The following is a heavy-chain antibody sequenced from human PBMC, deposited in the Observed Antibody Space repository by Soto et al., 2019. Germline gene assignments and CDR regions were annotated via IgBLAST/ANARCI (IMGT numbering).Heavy chain of an antibody. CDR3: AKDNCISTSCYRLYNWFDP. J-gene: IGHJ5*02. CDR1: GFTFSSYG. Sequence: QVQLVESGGGVVQPGRSLRLSCAASGFTFSSYGMHWVRQAPGKGLEWVAVISHDGSNKYYGDSVKGRFTISRDNSXTXLXXQMNSLRAEDTAVYYCAKDNCISTSCYRLYNWFDPWGQGTLVTVSS. CDR2: ISHDGSNK. D-gene: IGHD2-2*01. V-gene: IGHV3-30*18.